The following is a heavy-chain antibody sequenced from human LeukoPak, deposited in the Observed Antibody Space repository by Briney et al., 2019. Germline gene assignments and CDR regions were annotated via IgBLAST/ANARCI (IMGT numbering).Heavy chain of an antibody. CDR1: GFTFSKAW. J-gene: IGHJ6*02. D-gene: IGHD5-18*01. Sequence: PGGSLRLSCAASGFTFSKAWMNWVRQAPGKGLEWVGRIKRKSDGGTTDYAAPVKGRFTISRDDSKNTLYLQVNSLKTEDTAVFYCTTSQGRYSYGYYGMDVWGQGTTVTVSS. CDR3: TTSQGRYSYGYYGMDV. V-gene: IGHV3-15*01. CDR2: IKRKSDGGTT.